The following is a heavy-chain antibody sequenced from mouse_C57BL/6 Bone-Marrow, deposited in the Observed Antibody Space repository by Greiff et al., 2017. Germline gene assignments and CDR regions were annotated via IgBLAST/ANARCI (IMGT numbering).Heavy chain of an antibody. D-gene: IGHD2-2*01. J-gene: IGHJ2*01. Sequence: EVKLVESGGGLVKPGGSLKLSCAASGFTFSSYAMSWVRQTPEKRLEWVATISDGGSYTYYPDNVKGRFTISRDNAKNNLYLQMSHLKSEDTALYYCARKDSGYGGYYFDYWGQGTTLTVSS. CDR3: ARKDSGYGGYYFDY. CDR1: GFTFSSYA. CDR2: ISDGGSYT. V-gene: IGHV5-4*03.